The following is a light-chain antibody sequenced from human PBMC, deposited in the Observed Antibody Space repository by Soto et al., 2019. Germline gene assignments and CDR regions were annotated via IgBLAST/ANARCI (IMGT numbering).Light chain of an antibody. CDR2: NVY. V-gene: IGLV2-14*03. J-gene: IGLJ1*01. CDR3: SAYTVSRTYG. CDR1: SSDVGAYNF. Sequence: QSALTQPASVSGSPGQSITISCTGTSSDVGAYNFVSWHQQHPGKAPKLMIYNVYDRPSGISYRFSGSKSGNTASLTISGLQGEDEADYYCSAYTVSRTYGVGTGTKVTVL.